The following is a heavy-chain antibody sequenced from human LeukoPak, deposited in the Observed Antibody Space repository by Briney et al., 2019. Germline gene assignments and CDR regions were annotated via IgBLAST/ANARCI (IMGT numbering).Heavy chain of an antibody. V-gene: IGHV3-23*01. CDR3: AKGPYAGVYYFDY. Sequence: GGSLRLSCAASGFTFSTYAMSWVRQAPGKGLEWVSGISASGGTTYYADSVKGRFTISRDNSKNTLYLQMNSLRAEDTAVYYCAKGPYAGVYYFDYWGQGTLVTVSS. CDR1: GFTFSTYA. CDR2: ISASGGTT. D-gene: IGHD2-2*01. J-gene: IGHJ4*02.